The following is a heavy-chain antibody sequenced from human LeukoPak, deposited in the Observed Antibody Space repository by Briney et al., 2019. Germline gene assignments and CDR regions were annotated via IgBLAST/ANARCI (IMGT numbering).Heavy chain of an antibody. D-gene: IGHD3-10*01. CDR2: ISSSSSYI. Sequence: GGSLRLSCAASGFTSSSYSMNWVRQAPGKGLEWVSSISSSSSYIYYADSVKGRFTISRDNAKNSLYLQMNSLRAEDTAVYYCARDYRELWFGELLSSIYYYYYMDVWGKGTTVTVSS. V-gene: IGHV3-21*01. CDR3: ARDYRELWFGELLSSIYYYYYMDV. J-gene: IGHJ6*03. CDR1: GFTSSSYS.